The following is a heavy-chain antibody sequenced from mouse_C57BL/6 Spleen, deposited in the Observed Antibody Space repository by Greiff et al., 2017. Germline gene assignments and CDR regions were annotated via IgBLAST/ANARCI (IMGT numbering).Heavy chain of an antibody. CDR3: ARRLRYYFDY. D-gene: IGHD1-1*01. Sequence: VQLQQSGAELVKPGASVKMSCKASGYTFTRYWITWVKQRPGQGLEWIGDIYPGSGSTNYNAKFKSKATLTVDTSSSTAYMQLSSLTSEDSAVYYCARRLRYYFDYWGQGTTLTVSS. CDR2: IYPGSGST. J-gene: IGHJ2*01. V-gene: IGHV1-55*01. CDR1: GYTFTRYW.